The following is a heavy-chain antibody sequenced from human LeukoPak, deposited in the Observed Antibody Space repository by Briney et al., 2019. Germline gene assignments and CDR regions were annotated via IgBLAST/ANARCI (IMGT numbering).Heavy chain of an antibody. J-gene: IGHJ4*02. Sequence: GGSLRLSCAASGFTFDDCAMHWVRQAPGKGLEWVSLISGDGGSTYYADSVKGRFTISRDNSKNSLYLQMNSLRTEDTALYYCAKDMYYYDSSAFDYWGQGTLVTVSS. D-gene: IGHD3-22*01. CDR1: GFTFDDCA. V-gene: IGHV3-43*02. CDR2: ISGDGGST. CDR3: AKDMYYYDSSAFDY.